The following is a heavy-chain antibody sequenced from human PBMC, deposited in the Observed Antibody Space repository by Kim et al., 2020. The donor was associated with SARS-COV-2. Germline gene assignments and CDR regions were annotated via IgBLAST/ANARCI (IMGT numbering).Heavy chain of an antibody. Sequence: SETLSLTCTVSGGSISSSSYYWGWIRQPPGKGLEWIGSIYYSGSTYYNPSLKSRVTISVDTSKNQFSLKLSSVTAADTAVYYCARDPYYYDSSGYLPSLDDWGHRTLVTVSS. V-gene: IGHV4-39*07. CDR2: IYYSGST. CDR3: ARDPYYYDSSGYLPSLDD. D-gene: IGHD3-22*01. CDR1: GGSISSSSYY. J-gene: IGHJ4*01.